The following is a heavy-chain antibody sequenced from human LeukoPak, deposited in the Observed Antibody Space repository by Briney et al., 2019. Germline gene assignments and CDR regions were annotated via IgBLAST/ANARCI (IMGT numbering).Heavy chain of an antibody. CDR3: ARGPYCGGGTCYTLGAFDI. J-gene: IGHJ3*02. D-gene: IGHD2-15*01. CDR2: ISGSGGST. Sequence: GGSLRLSCAASGFTFSSYAMNWVRQAPGKGLEWVSGISGSGGSTFYADSVKGRFSISRDNSRNTVYLQMNSLRAEDSAVYHCARGPYCGGGTCYTLGAFDIWGQGTLASVSS. V-gene: IGHV3-23*01. CDR1: GFTFSSYA.